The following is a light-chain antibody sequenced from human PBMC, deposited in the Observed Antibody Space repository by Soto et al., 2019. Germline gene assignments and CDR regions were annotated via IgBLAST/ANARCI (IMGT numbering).Light chain of an antibody. J-gene: IGKJ1*01. CDR2: GAS. V-gene: IGKV3-20*01. CDR1: QRVSSSY. Sequence: ETVMTQSPVTLSVSPGDTATLSCRASQRVSSSYLAWYQQKPGQAPRLLIYGASSRATGIPDRFSGSGSGTDFTLTISRREPEDFAVDYCQQYGSSEWTCGQGNNVDIK. CDR3: QQYGSSEWT.